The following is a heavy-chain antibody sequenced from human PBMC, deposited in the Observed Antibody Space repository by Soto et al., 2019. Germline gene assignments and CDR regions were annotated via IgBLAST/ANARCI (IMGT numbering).Heavy chain of an antibody. V-gene: IGHV1-46*01. CDR3: AVGGNYLGMDV. J-gene: IGHJ6*02. CDR2: INPDGGGT. Sequence: QVQLVQSGAEVKKPGASVKVSCKASGYTFTSYYMHWVRLAPGQGLEWMGIINPDGGGTSYAQQFQGRVIMTRATSTSTVYMETSSLRSEDTAVYYCAVGGNYLGMDVWGQGTTVTVSS. CDR1: GYTFTSYY.